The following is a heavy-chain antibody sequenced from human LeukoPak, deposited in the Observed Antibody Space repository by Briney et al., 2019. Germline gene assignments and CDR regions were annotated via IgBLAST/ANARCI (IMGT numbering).Heavy chain of an antibody. CDR3: ARSGYGSGSDAFDI. CDR1: GGSISSGGYS. CDR2: IYHSGST. V-gene: IGHV4-30-2*01. J-gene: IGHJ3*02. D-gene: IGHD6-19*01. Sequence: SQTLSLTCAVSGGSISSGGYSWSWIRQPPGKGLEWIGYIYHSGSTYYNPSLKSRVTISVDRSKNQFSLKLSSVTAADTAVYYCARSGYGSGSDAFDIWGQGTMVTVSS.